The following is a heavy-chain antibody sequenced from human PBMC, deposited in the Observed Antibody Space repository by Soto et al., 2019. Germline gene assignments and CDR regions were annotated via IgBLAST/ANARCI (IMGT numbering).Heavy chain of an antibody. D-gene: IGHD5-12*01. CDR1: GYTFKSYD. V-gene: IGHV1-18*04. Sequence: QVQRVQTGAEVKEPGASVTVSCKASGYTFKSYDVMWVRKAPGQGLEWMGWISVHNGKADYAENFQGRVIMTTDTSTATASMDLRGRRYDDTAVYDCARKGYIGTFAMDFWGQGTTVPVSS. CDR3: ARKGYIGTFAMDF. CDR2: ISVHNGKA. J-gene: IGHJ6*02.